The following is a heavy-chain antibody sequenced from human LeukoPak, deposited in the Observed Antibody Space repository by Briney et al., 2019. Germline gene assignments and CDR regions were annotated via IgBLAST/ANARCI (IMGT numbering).Heavy chain of an antibody. CDR1: GGSISSSSYY. V-gene: IGHV4-39*01. CDR3: ASKYCSSNSCYGRAYYYYGMDV. D-gene: IGHD2-2*01. Sequence: SETLSLTCTVSGGSISSSSYYWGWIRQPPGKGLEWIGSIYYSGSTYYNPSLKSRVTISVDTSTNQFSLRLSSVTAADTAVYYCASKYCSSNSCYGRAYYYYGMDVWGQGTTVTVSS. J-gene: IGHJ6*02. CDR2: IYYSGST.